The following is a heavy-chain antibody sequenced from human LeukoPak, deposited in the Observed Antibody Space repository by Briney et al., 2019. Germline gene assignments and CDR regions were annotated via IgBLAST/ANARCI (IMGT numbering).Heavy chain of an antibody. J-gene: IGHJ4*02. CDR1: GGSISSGGYY. D-gene: IGHD3-16*01. Sequence: SETLSLTCTVSGGSISSGGYYWSWIRQHPGKGLEWIGYIYNSGSTYYNPSLKSRVTVSVDTSKNQFSLKLSSVTAADTAVYYCARGGGYYFDYWGQGTLVTVSS. V-gene: IGHV4-31*03. CDR2: IYNSGST. CDR3: ARGGGYYFDY.